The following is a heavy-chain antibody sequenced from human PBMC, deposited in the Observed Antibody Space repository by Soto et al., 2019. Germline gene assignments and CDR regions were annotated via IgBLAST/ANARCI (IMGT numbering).Heavy chain of an antibody. D-gene: IGHD2-15*01. CDR3: ARERSGYFDY. CDR2: MNPHSGYT. Sequence: QVQLVQSGAEVKTPGASVKVSCKASGYTFTSYDINWLRQATAQGHEWMGWMNPHSGYTGYAKKFQGRVSMTRNTSIRTAYMELSSLRSEYTAVYYYARERSGYFDYWGQGTLVTVSS. J-gene: IGHJ4*02. V-gene: IGHV1-8*01. CDR1: GYTFTSYD.